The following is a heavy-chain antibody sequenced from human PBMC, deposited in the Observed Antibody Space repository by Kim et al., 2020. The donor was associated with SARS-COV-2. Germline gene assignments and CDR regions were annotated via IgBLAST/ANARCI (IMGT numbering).Heavy chain of an antibody. Sequence: KPSNKSRVTISVDTSKNQFSRKRSSVTAAETAVYYCARGVRGATFYFDYWGQGTLVTVSS. J-gene: IGHJ4*02. CDR3: ARGVRGATFYFDY. D-gene: IGHD1-26*01. V-gene: IGHV4-59*09.